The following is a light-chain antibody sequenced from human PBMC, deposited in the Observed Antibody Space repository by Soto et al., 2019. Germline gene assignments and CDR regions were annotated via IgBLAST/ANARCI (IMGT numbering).Light chain of an antibody. Sequence: DIQMTQSPSSLSASVGDSVTITCRASQSISSSLNWYQQKPGKAPRLLIYAASTLQSGVPSGFSGSGSGTDFALTISSLQPENFATYYCQQSHRLPWTFGQGTRVDI. V-gene: IGKV1-39*01. CDR2: AAS. CDR3: QQSHRLPWT. J-gene: IGKJ1*01. CDR1: QSISSS.